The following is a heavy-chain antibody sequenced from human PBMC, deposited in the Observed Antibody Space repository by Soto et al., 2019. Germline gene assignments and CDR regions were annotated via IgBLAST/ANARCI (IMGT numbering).Heavy chain of an antibody. V-gene: IGHV3-23*01. J-gene: IGHJ4*02. D-gene: IGHD6-13*01. CDR3: AKVSSSWYAGFFDL. CDR1: GFTFSNYA. Sequence: PGGSLRLCCAASGFTFSNYAVTWVRQAPGKGLEWVSGLSDSGGSIYYADSVKGRFTISRDNSMNTLYLQMNTLRAEDTAIYYCAKVSSSWYAGFFDLWGQGTLVTVSS. CDR2: LSDSGGSI.